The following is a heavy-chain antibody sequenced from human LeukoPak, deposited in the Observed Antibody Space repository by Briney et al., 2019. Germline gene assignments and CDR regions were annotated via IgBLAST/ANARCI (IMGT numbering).Heavy chain of an antibody. CDR1: GFTFSSYT. D-gene: IGHD1-26*01. CDR2: ITNSGTYM. J-gene: IGHJ6*03. V-gene: IGHV3-21*01. Sequence: GGSLRLSCAASGFTFSSYTMNWVRQTPGKGLEWVSSITNSGTYMYYADSLKGRFTVSRDNARNSLYLQMNSLRVEDTAVYYCARDPYSGTYGNTYYYYMDVWGKGTTVTISS. CDR3: ARDPYSGTYGNTYYYYMDV.